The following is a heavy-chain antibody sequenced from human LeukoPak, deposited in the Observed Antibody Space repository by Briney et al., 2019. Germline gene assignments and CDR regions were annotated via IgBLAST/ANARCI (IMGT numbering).Heavy chain of an antibody. CDR2: ISYDGSNK. Sequence: PGGSLRLSCAASGFTFSSYAMPWVRQAPGKGLEWVAVISYDGSNKYYADSVKGRFTISRDNSKNTLYLQMNSLRAEDTAVYYCARELQDIVVVPAAYYGMDVWGQGTTVTVSS. CDR3: ARELQDIVVVPAAYYGMDV. CDR1: GFTFSSYA. D-gene: IGHD2-2*01. V-gene: IGHV3-30-3*01. J-gene: IGHJ6*02.